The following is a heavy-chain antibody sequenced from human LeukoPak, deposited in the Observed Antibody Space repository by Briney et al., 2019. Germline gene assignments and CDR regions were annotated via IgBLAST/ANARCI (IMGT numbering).Heavy chain of an antibody. Sequence: SETLSLTCAVYGGSFSGYYWTWIRQPPGEGLEWIGEINHSGNTNYNPSLKSRVTMSVDTSNNQFSLKLSSVTAADTAVYFCARMPKPRTYYYDTGGYNPHFDNWGQGTLVTVSS. D-gene: IGHD3-22*01. J-gene: IGHJ4*02. V-gene: IGHV4-34*01. CDR3: ARMPKPRTYYYDTGGYNPHFDN. CDR1: GGSFSGYY. CDR2: INHSGNT.